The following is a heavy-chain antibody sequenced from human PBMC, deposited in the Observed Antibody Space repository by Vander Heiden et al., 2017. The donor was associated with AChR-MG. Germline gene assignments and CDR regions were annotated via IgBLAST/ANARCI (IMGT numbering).Heavy chain of an antibody. Sequence: EVQLLESGGRSVQPGVSLRLPCAASGLTLRNYAMRWVRQAPGKGLEWVSGFSGSAGDTYYADAVKGRYTISRDNSKNTMYLQMNSLRDDDTAVYYCAKAGGSGWGQGTLVTVSS. J-gene: IGHJ4*02. CDR1: GLTLRNYA. CDR2: FSGSAGDT. CDR3: AKAGGSG. V-gene: IGHV3-23*01. D-gene: IGHD6-19*01.